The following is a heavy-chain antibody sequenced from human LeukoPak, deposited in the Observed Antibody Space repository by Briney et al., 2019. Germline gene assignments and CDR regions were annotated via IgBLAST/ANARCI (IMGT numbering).Heavy chain of an antibody. CDR1: GGSISSSGYY. Sequence: PSETLSLTCTVSGGSISSSGYYWGWIRQPPGKGLEWIGTIYYSGSTYYRPSLQSRVTISVDTSKNQLSLKLSSVTTADAAVSYCARHQGFTSMVRGVIDYWGQGTLVTVSS. V-gene: IGHV4-39*01. J-gene: IGHJ4*02. CDR2: IYYSGST. CDR3: ARHQGFTSMVRGVIDY. D-gene: IGHD3-10*01.